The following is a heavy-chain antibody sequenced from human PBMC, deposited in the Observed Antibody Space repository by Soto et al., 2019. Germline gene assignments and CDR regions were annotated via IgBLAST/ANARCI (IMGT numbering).Heavy chain of an antibody. CDR2: IYPGDSDT. CDR1: GYSFTNYW. V-gene: IGHV5-51*01. Sequence: PGESLKISCKGSGYSFTNYWIGWVRQMPGKGLEWMGIIYPGDSDTRYSPSFQGQVTISADKSISTAYLQWSSLKASDTAMYYCARSGYWYYYDSSGYSYGMDVWGQGITVTVSS. D-gene: IGHD3-22*01. CDR3: ARSGYWYYYDSSGYSYGMDV. J-gene: IGHJ6*02.